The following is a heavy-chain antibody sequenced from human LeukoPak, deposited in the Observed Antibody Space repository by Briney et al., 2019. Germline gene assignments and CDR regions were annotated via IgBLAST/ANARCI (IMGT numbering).Heavy chain of an antibody. J-gene: IGHJ4*02. CDR1: GFTVSSNY. CDR2: IYGGVTT. V-gene: IGHV3-66*01. CDR3: ARGPNYDILTGYNYYFDY. Sequence: PGGSLRLSCAASGFTVSSNYMSWVRQAPGKGLEWVSVIYGGVTTHYAGSVKGRFTISTDNSKNTLYLQMNSLRAEDTAVYYCARGPNYDILTGYNYYFDYWGQGTLVTVSS. D-gene: IGHD3-9*01.